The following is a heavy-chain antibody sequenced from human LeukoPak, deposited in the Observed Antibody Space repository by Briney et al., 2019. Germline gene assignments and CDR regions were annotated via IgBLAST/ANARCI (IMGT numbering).Heavy chain of an antibody. CDR2: INHSGST. Sequence: PSETLSLTCAVYGESFSGYYWSWIRQPPGKGLEWIGEINHSGSTNYNPSLKSRVTISVDTSKNQFSLKLSSVTAADTAVYYCARGGVAAAGTERYFDYWGQGTLVTVSS. V-gene: IGHV4-34*01. D-gene: IGHD6-13*01. J-gene: IGHJ4*02. CDR3: ARGGVAAAGTERYFDY. CDR1: GESFSGYY.